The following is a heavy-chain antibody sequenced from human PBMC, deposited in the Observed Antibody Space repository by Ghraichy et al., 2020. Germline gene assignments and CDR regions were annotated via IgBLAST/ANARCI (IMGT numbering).Heavy chain of an antibody. CDR2: IYYSGST. Sequence: LSLTCTVSGGSISSGGYYWSWIRQHPGKGLEWIGYIYYSGSTYYNPSLKSRVTISVDTSKNQFSLKLSSVTAADTAVYYCARSSLYYDSSGKTSWGQGTLVTVSS. CDR1: GGSISSGGYY. CDR3: ARSSLYYDSSGKTS. J-gene: IGHJ5*02. D-gene: IGHD3-22*01. V-gene: IGHV4-31*02.